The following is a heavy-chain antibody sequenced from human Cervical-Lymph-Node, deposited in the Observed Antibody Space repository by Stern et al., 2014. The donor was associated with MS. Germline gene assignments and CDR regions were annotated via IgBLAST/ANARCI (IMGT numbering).Heavy chain of an antibody. CDR3: ARGGRGVGLEY. Sequence: VQLVESGGGVVQPGRSLSLSCVASGFTFSTYAMHWVRQAPGKGMEGVAFVSYDGTKRNSTFSVKPRFSISRDNSKNTLYLHMNSLRDEDSAVYFCARGGRGVGLEYWGQGALVTFSS. J-gene: IGHJ4*02. D-gene: IGHD3-10*01. CDR1: GFTFSTYA. V-gene: IGHV3-30-3*01. CDR2: VSYDGTKR.